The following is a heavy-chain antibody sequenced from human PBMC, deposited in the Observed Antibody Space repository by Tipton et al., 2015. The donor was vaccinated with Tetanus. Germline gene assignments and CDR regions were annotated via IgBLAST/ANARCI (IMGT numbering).Heavy chain of an antibody. Sequence: SLRLSCVASGFTFSNFGVNWVRRAPGRGLEWVSSLSHDGGNIYYADFARGRFTISRDNSKNMLYLQLNSLRAEDTAVYCCARGADIYGYYRDICGQGPLVTVSA. CDR1: GFTFSNFG. J-gene: IGHJ4*02. CDR3: ARGADIYGYYRDI. V-gene: IGHV3-23*01. CDR2: LSHDGGNI. D-gene: IGHD5-18*01.